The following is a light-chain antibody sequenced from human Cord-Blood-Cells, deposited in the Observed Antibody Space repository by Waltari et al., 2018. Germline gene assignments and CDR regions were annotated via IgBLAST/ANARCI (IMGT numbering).Light chain of an antibody. V-gene: IGKV2-28*01. J-gene: IGKJ4*01. Sequence: DIVMTQSPLSLPVTPVEPASISCRSSQSPLPSNGYNYLDWYLQKPGPSPQLLIYLGSNRASGVPDRFSGSGSGTDFTLKISRVEAEDVGVYYCMQALQTPLTFGGGTKVEIK. CDR1: QSPLPSNGYNY. CDR2: LGS. CDR3: MQALQTPLT.